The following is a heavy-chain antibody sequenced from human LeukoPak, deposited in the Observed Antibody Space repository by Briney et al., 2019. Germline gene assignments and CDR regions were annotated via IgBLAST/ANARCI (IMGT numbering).Heavy chain of an antibody. D-gene: IGHD2-2*01. J-gene: IGHJ6*03. Sequence: GGSLRLSCAASGFTFSSYAMSWVRQAPGKGLEWVSAISGSGGSTYYADSVKGRFTISRDDSKNTLYLQMNSLRAEDTAVYYCAKFTSPAAMKTLMDVWGKGTTVTVSS. CDR3: AKFTSPAAMKTLMDV. CDR2: ISGSGGST. V-gene: IGHV3-23*01. CDR1: GFTFSSYA.